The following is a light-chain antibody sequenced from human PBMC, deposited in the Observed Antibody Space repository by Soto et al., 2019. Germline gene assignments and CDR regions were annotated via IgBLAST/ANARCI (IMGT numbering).Light chain of an antibody. Sequence: IQMTQSPSSVSASVGDRVTITCRASQGINGWLAWYQQKPGKAPKLLIYTASRLQSGVPSRFSGRGTGADFTLTISSLQPEDFATYNCQRANSFPFSFGPGTTLDIK. J-gene: IGKJ3*01. CDR1: QGINGW. CDR2: TAS. CDR3: QRANSFPFS. V-gene: IGKV1-12*01.